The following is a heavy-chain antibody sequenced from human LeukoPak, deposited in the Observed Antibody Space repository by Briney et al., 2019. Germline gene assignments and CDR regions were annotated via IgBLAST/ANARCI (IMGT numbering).Heavy chain of an antibody. CDR3: ARDSGYYDSSGYYDFPH. CDR1: GGSFSGYY. D-gene: IGHD3-22*01. V-gene: IGHV4-34*01. J-gene: IGHJ1*01. CDR2: INHSGST. Sequence: SETLSLTCAVYGGSFSGYYWSWIRQPPGKGLEWIGEINHSGSTNYNPSLKSRVTISVDTSKNQFSLKLSSVTAADTAVYYCARDSGYYDSSGYYDFPHWGQGTLVTVSS.